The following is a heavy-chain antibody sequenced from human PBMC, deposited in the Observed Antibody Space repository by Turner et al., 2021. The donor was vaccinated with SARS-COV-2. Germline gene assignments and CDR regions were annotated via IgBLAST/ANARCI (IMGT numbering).Heavy chain of an antibody. Sequence: QVQLVQSGAEVKKPGASVKVPCKISGYTLTELTMYWVRQAPGKGLEWMGGFDPEDSETIDAQNYQGIVTMTEDTTTDTAYMELSRMRSEDAAVYFWATGYQLGVNWFDPWGQGTLVTVSS. CDR1: GYTLTELT. D-gene: IGHD2-2*01. CDR3: ATGYQLGVNWFDP. J-gene: IGHJ5*02. CDR2: FDPEDSET. V-gene: IGHV1-24*01.